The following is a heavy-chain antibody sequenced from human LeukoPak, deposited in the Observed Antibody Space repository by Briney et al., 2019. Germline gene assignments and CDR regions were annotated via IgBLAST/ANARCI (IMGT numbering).Heavy chain of an antibody. CDR2: ISAYTGNT. CDR3: ARVRVGATSNGDYYYYGMDV. CDR1: GYTFTSYG. D-gene: IGHD1-26*01. V-gene: IGHV1-18*01. Sequence: ASVKVSCKASGYTFTSYGISWVRQPPGQGLEWMGWISAYTGNTNYAQKLQGRVTMTTDTSTSTACRGLRSLRSDDTAVYYCARVRVGATSNGDYYYYGMDVWGQGTTVTVCS. J-gene: IGHJ6*02.